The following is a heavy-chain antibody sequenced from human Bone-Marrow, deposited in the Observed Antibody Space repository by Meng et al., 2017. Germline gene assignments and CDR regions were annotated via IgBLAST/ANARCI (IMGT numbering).Heavy chain of an antibody. J-gene: IGHJ5*02. Sequence: VQLQESGPGLVKPAQSLSLTCSVSGGSINSAGYYWSWIRQHPGKGLEWIGYIYYTENTYYNPSLKSRITISVDTSKNHFSLKLSSVTAADTAVYYCASLYGVVGASWFDPWGQGTLVTVSS. CDR3: ASLYGVVGASWFDP. D-gene: IGHD1-26*01. V-gene: IGHV4-31*03. CDR1: GGSINSAGYY. CDR2: IYYTENT.